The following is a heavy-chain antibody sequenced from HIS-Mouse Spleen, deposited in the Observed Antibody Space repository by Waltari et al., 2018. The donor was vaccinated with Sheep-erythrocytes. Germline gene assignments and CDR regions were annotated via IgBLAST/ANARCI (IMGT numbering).Heavy chain of an antibody. J-gene: IGHJ3*02. CDR2: IYPGDSDT. Sequence: EVQLVQSGAEVKKPGESLKISCKGSGYSFTSYWIGLVRQMPGKGLEWMEIIYPGDSDTRYSPSFQGQVTISADKPISTDYLQWSSLKASDTAMYYCARRTYYDFWSGYYTDAFDIWGQGTMVTVSS. CDR3: ARRTYYDFWSGYYTDAFDI. D-gene: IGHD3-3*01. CDR1: GYSFTSYW. V-gene: IGHV5-51*04.